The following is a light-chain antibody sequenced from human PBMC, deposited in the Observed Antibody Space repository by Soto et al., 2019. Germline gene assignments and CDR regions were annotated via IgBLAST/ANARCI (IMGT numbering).Light chain of an antibody. J-gene: IGKJ1*01. V-gene: IGKV3-15*01. CDR3: QQYNNWPPWT. Sequence: EIVMTPSPATLSVSPVERATLSCRASQSVGIKVTWYQQKPGQAPRLLMSGPSTRATGIPARFSGSGSGTEFTLTISSLQSEDFAVYYCQQYNNWPPWTFGQGTKVDI. CDR2: GPS. CDR1: QSVGIK.